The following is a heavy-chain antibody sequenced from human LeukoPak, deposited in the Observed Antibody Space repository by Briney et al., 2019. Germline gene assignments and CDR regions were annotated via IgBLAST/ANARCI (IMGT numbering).Heavy chain of an antibody. CDR2: IYYIGNT. V-gene: IGHV4-39*07. CDR3: ASGLWFGELLRDV. D-gene: IGHD3-10*01. J-gene: IGHJ6*04. CDR1: GGSISSSSYY. Sequence: PSETLSLTCTVSGGSISSSSYYWGWIRQPPGKGLEWIGTIYYIGNTDYNPSLKSRVTISLDTSKNQFSLKLSSVTAADTAVYYCASGLWFGELLRDVWGKGTTVTVSS.